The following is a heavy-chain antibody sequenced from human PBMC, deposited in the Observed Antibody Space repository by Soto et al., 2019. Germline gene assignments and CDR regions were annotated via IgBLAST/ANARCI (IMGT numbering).Heavy chain of an antibody. CDR3: AKEMATIQLFDY. J-gene: IGHJ4*02. V-gene: IGHV3-9*01. D-gene: IGHD5-12*01. CDR1: GFTFDDYA. CDR2: ISWNSGSI. Sequence: GGSLRLSCAASGFTFDDYAMHWVRQAPGKGLEWVSGISWNSGSIGYADSVKGRFTISRDNAKNSLYLQMNSLRAEDTALYYCAKEMATIQLFDYWGQGTLVTVSS.